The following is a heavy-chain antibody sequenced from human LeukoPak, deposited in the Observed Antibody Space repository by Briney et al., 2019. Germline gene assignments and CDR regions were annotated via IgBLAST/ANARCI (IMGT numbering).Heavy chain of an antibody. J-gene: IGHJ4*02. CDR3: ARADLGYMEGWY. D-gene: IGHD5-24*01. Sequence: TSETLSLTCTVSGGSISSYYWSWIRQPPGKGLEWIGYIYYSGSTNYNPSLKSRVTISVDTSKNQFSLKLSSVTAAVTAVYYCARADLGYMEGWYWGQGTLVTVSS. CDR1: GGSISSYY. V-gene: IGHV4-59*12. CDR2: IYYSGST.